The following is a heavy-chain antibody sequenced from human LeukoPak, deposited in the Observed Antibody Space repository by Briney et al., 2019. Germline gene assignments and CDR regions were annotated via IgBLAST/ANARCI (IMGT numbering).Heavy chain of an antibody. D-gene: IGHD3-9*01. CDR3: ARDSGGYNHYYYGMDV. J-gene: IGHJ6*02. V-gene: IGHV4-59*01. CDR1: GGSISSYY. CDR2: IYYSGST. Sequence: SETLSLTCTVSGGSISSYYWSWIRQPPGKGLEWIGYIYYSGSTNYNPSLKSRVTISVDTSKNQFSLKLSSVTAADTAVYYCARDSGGYNHYYYGMDVWGQGTTVTVSS.